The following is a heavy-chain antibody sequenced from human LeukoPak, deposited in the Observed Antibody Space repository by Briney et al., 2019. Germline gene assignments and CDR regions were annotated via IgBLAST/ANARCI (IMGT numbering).Heavy chain of an antibody. CDR1: GFTFSNYW. CDR3: ARAGWENRCGGDCYLNWFDP. J-gene: IGHJ5*02. CDR2: INSDGINT. Sequence: RPGGSLRLSCAASGFTFSNYWMHWVRQAPGKGLVWVSRINSDGINTSYADSVKGRFTISRDNAKNSLYLQMNNLRAEDTAVYYCARAGWENRCGGDCYLNWFDPWGQGTLVTVSS. V-gene: IGHV3-74*01. D-gene: IGHD2-21*02.